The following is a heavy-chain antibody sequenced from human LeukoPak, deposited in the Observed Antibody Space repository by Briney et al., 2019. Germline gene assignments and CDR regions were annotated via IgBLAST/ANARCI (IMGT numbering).Heavy chain of an antibody. J-gene: IGHJ4*02. V-gene: IGHV3-43*01. CDR2: ISLNGYST. Sequence: GGSLRLSCAASGFSFGGYTMHWVRQAPGKGLEWVSLISLNGYSTSYGDSVKGRFTISRDNNKNSLYLQMNSLRTEDTALYYCARDSSGSLDYWGQGTLVTVSS. D-gene: IGHD1-26*01. CDR3: ARDSSGSLDY. CDR1: GFSFGGYT.